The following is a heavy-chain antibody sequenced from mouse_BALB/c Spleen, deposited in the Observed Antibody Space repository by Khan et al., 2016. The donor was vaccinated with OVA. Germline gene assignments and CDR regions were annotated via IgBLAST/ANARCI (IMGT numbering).Heavy chain of an antibody. J-gene: IGHJ4*01. CDR3: ARGYYFGEMDY. D-gene: IGHD1-1*01. V-gene: IGHV5-6-5*01. Sequence: EVELVESGGGLVKPGGSLKLSCAASGFTFNNYAMFWVRQTPEKRLEWVASISRGTNIYYPDSVKGRFTISRDNARNILYLEMSSLRSDDTAIYYCARGYYFGEMDYWGQGTSVTVSS. CDR2: ISRGTNI. CDR1: GFTFNNYA.